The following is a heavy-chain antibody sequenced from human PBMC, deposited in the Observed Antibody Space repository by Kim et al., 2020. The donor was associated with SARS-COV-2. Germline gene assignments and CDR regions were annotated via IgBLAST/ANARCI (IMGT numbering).Heavy chain of an antibody. CDR1: GFTFSSYG. V-gene: IGHV3-33*06. Sequence: GGSLRLSCAASGFTFSSYGMHWVRQVPGKGLEWVAVIWYDGSNKYYADSVKGRFTISRDNSKNTLYLQMNSLRAEDTAVYYCAKGYTWDYSNYYYYYGMDVWGQGTTVTVSS. CDR2: IWYDGSNK. D-gene: IGHD4-4*01. J-gene: IGHJ6*02. CDR3: AKGYTWDYSNYYYYYGMDV.